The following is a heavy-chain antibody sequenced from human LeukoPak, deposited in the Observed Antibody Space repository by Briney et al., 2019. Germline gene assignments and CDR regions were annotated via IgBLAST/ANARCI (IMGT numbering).Heavy chain of an antibody. CDR2: ISSSSSTI. CDR3: ARWGPHYGGNSAYMDV. J-gene: IGHJ6*03. D-gene: IGHD4-23*01. V-gene: IGHV3-48*02. CDR1: GFTFSSYS. Sequence: PGGSLRLSCAASGFTFSSYSMNWVRQAPGKGLEWVSYISSSSSTIYYADSVKGRFTISRDNAKNSLYLQMNSLRDEDTAVYYCARWGPHYGGNSAYMDVWGKGTTVTVSS.